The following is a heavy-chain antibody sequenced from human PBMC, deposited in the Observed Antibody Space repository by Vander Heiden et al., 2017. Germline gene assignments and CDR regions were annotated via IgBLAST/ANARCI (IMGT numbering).Heavy chain of an antibody. V-gene: IGHV1-8*01. Sequence: QAQVVQSGAEVKKPGASVRVSCKGSGYTFPTYAINWVRQAPGQGVEWMGWMDPKTCETGYAQRFQGRVTMTRNISRSTAYMELSGLRSEDTAVYFCARVARFAGSYYNYFDTWGQGSLVTVSS. CDR2: MDPKTCET. CDR3: ARVARFAGSYYNYFDT. CDR1: GYTFPTYA. J-gene: IGHJ4*02. D-gene: IGHD1-26*01.